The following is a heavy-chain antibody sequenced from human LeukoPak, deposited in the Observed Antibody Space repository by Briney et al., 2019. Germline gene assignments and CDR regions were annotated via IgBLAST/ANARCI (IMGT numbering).Heavy chain of an antibody. CDR3: AKVGSYWGFGDY. V-gene: IGHV3-23*01. CDR2: FRDNCGTT. CDR1: GFTLSSRG. Sequence: GGSLRLSCRASGFTLSSRGMTWVRQARGGGGVGVSYFRDNCGTTYCADSVQGRFTIYRDNSKNTLDVQINDLSAQDRAGYDCAKVGSYWGFGDYSGQGTLVSVSS. D-gene: IGHD2-8*02. J-gene: IGHJ4*02.